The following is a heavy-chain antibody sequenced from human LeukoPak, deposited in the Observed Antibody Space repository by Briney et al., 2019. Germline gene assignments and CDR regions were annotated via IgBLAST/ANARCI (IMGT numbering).Heavy chain of an antibody. CDR3: ARDGGASDIVVVPAAQNPSYYYMDV. Sequence: SETLSLTCTVSGGSISSYYWSWIRQPPGKGLEWIGYIYYSGSTNYNPSLKSRVTISVDTSKNQFSLKLSSVTAADTAVYYCARDGGASDIVVVPAAQNPSYYYMDVWGKGTTVTVSS. CDR2: IYYSGST. J-gene: IGHJ6*03. V-gene: IGHV4-59*12. D-gene: IGHD2-2*01. CDR1: GGSISSYY.